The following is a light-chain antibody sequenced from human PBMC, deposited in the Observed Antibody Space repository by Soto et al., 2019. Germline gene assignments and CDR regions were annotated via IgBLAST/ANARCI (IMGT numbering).Light chain of an antibody. CDR3: QQYYTTAWP. CDR2: WAS. J-gene: IGKJ1*01. V-gene: IGKV4-1*01. Sequence: DIVMTQSPDSLAVSLGERATINCKSSQSVLYSSNNKNYLAWYQQKPGQPPKALIYWASTRESGVPDRFSGSGSGTDFTLTISSLQAEDVAVYYCQQYYTTAWPFGQGTKVDIK. CDR1: QSVLYSSNNKNY.